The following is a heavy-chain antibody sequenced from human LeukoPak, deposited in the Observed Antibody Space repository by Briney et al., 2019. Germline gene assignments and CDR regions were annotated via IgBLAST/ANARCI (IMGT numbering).Heavy chain of an antibody. J-gene: IGHJ4*02. CDR1: GGSISSYY. D-gene: IGHD5-18*01. CDR3: ARPKRGYSYGYGIYFDY. Sequence: SETLSLTCTVSGGSISSYYWSWIRQPRGKGLEWIGYIYYSGSTNYNPSLKSRVTISVDTSKNQFSLKLSSVTAADTAVYYCARPKRGYSYGYGIYFDYWGQGTLVTVSS. V-gene: IGHV4-59*08. CDR2: IYYSGST.